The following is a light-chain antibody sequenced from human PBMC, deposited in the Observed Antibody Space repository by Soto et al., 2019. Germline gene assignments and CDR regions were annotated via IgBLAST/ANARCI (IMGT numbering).Light chain of an antibody. J-gene: IGKJ4*01. CDR2: GAS. Sequence: IVLPQSPGTLSLSPGERATLSCRASQSVGRNYLAWYQQKPGQAPRLLIYGASSRSTGIPDRFSGSGSGTDFTLTFSRLEPEDFAVYYCQQYASSPLTFGGGTRVEIK. V-gene: IGKV3-20*01. CDR1: QSVGRNY. CDR3: QQYASSPLT.